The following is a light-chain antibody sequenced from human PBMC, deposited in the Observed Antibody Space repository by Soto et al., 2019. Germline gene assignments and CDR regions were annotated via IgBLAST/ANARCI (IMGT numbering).Light chain of an antibody. V-gene: IGKV3-15*01. CDR2: AAS. J-gene: IGKJ2*01. Sequence: IVMPQSPATLPVSPGERATLSCRATQRVSTNLAWYQQKPGQAPRLLIYAASSSATGVTDRSSGSGSGTEFPLAGSSLQSEDVAQYYGQQYNNWPYTFGQGTRL. CDR3: QQYNNWPYT. CDR1: QRVSTN.